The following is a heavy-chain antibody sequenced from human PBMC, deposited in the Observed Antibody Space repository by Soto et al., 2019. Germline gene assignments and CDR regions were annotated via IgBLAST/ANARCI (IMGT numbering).Heavy chain of an antibody. D-gene: IGHD2-15*01. CDR3: ARGSLMSSGGPRPDAFDS. V-gene: IGHV4-31*03. J-gene: IGHJ3*02. Sequence: SATLSLTCTFAGLYIRSGGYYLSWIRPPPGKGLEWIGYIYYSGSTYYNPSLKSRVTISVDTSKNQFSLKLSSVTAADTAVYYCARGSLMSSGGPRPDAFDSWGQGKRVTVS. CDR1: GLYIRSGGYY. CDR2: IYYSGST.